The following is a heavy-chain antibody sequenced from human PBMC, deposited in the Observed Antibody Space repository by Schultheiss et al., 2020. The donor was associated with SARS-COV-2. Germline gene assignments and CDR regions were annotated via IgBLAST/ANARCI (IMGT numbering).Heavy chain of an antibody. CDR2: IYYSGST. J-gene: IGHJ6*02. D-gene: IGHD6-19*01. Sequence: SETLSLTCAVYGGSFSGYYWSWIRQPPGKGLEWIGYIYYSGSTNYNPSLKSRVTISVDTSKNQFSLKLSSVTAADTAVYYCARGEQWLVQSGYYYGMDVWGQGTTVTVSS. V-gene: IGHV4-59*12. CDR3: ARGEQWLVQSGYYYGMDV. CDR1: GGSFSGYY.